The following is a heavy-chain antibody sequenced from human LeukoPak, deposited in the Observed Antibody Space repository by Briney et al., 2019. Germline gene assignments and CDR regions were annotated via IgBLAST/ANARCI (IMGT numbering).Heavy chain of an antibody. CDR2: IKQDGSEK. D-gene: IGHD6-13*01. J-gene: IGHJ1*01. V-gene: IGHV3-7*01. Sequence: GGSLRLSCAASGFTFSSYWMSWVRPAPGKGLEWVANIKQDGSEKYYVDSVKGRFTISRDNAKNSLYLQMNSLRAEDTAVYYCARDSSSWPEYFQHWGQGTLVTVSS. CDR1: GFTFSSYW. CDR3: ARDSSSWPEYFQH.